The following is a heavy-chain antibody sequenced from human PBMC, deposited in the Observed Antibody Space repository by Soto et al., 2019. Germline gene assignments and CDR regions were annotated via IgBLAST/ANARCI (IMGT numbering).Heavy chain of an antibody. CDR1: GGSISSISSY. D-gene: IGHD3-10*01. J-gene: IGHJ6*02. CDR2: VYYSGST. V-gene: IGHV4-39*01. Sequence: SATLSLTCTVSGGSISSISSYWGWIRQPPGKGLEWIGNVYYSGSTYSNPSLKSRLTISADTSKNQFSLKLSSVTAADTAVYFCARQSEYYYASGRAAPLYGMDVWGQGTTVTVS. CDR3: ARQSEYYYASGRAAPLYGMDV.